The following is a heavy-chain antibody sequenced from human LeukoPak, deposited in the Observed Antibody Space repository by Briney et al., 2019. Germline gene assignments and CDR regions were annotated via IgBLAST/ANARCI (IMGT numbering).Heavy chain of an antibody. CDR1: GFTFSSYA. J-gene: IGHJ4*02. CDR3: ARLYPGPPSTCYYDSSGLANYYFDY. V-gene: IGHV3-30-3*01. CDR2: ISYDGSNK. D-gene: IGHD3-22*01. Sequence: GGSLRLSCAASGFTFSSYAMHWVRQAPGKGLEWVAVISYDGSNKYYADSVKGRFTISRDNSKNTLYLQMNSLRAEDTAVYYCARLYPGPPSTCYYDSSGLANYYFDYWGQGTLVTVSS.